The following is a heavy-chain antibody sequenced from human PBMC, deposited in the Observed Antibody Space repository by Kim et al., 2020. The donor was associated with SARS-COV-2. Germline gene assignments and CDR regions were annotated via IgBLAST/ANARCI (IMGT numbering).Heavy chain of an antibody. V-gene: IGHV4-31*03. CDR1: GESITRGGYY. CDR3: ASYYDSSGVFDD. D-gene: IGHD3-22*01. Sequence: SETLSLTCTVSGESITRGGYYWGWVRQPPVKGLEWIGYIFYTGSTFYNPSLKSRVSISVDTSENQFSLKLSSVTAADTAVYYCASYYDSSGVFDDWGQGTLVTVSS. J-gene: IGHJ4*02. CDR2: IFYTGST.